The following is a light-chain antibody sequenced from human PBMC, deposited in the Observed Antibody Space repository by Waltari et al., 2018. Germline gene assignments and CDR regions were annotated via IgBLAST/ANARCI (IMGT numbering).Light chain of an antibody. CDR2: WAS. V-gene: IGKV4-1*01. CDR1: QSLLSTSDNKNY. J-gene: IGKJ1*01. CDR3: QQYYGNPQT. Sequence: DIVMTQSPDSLAVSLGERAHINCKSSQSLLSTSDNKNYLAWFQQKAGQPPKLLMYWASTRQSGVPYRFSVSGSGTDFTLTISSLQAEDVAVYYCQQYYGNPQTFGQGTKVEIK.